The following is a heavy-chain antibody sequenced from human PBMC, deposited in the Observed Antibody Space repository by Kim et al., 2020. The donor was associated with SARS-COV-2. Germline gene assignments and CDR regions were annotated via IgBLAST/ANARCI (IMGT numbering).Heavy chain of an antibody. CDR3: ARPDYYDSSGYYWDY. J-gene: IGHJ4*02. V-gene: IGHV4-39*01. D-gene: IGHD3-22*01. Sequence: PSLTSRFTISVDTSKNQFSLKLSSVTAADTAVYYCARPDYYDSSGYYWDYWGQGTLVTVSS.